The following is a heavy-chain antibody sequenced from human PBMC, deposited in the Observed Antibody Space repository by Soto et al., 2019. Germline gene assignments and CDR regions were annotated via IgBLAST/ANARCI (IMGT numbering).Heavy chain of an antibody. CDR2: IYYSGRT. CDR3: ARSIDP. CDR1: GGSISSYY. J-gene: IGHJ5*02. Sequence: PSETLSLTCTVSGGSISSYYWSWIRQPPGKGLEWIGHIYYSGRTDYNPSLKSRVTISVDTSKNQFSLKLSSVTAADTAVYYCARSIDPWGQGTLVTVSS. V-gene: IGHV4-59*12.